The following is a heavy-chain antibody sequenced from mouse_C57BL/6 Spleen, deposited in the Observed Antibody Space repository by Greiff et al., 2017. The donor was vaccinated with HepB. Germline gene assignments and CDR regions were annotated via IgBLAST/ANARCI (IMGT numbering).Heavy chain of an antibody. CDR3: ARGPLYYYSSSYDY. V-gene: IGHV1-54*01. CDR2: INPGSGGT. J-gene: IGHJ2*01. Sequence: QVQLQQSGAELVRPGTSVKVSCKASGYAFTNYLIEWVKQRPGQGLEWIGVINPGSGGTNYNEKFKGKATLTADKSSSTAYMQLSSLTSEDSAVYFCARGPLYYYSSSYDYWGQGTTLTVSS. D-gene: IGHD1-1*01. CDR1: GYAFTNYL.